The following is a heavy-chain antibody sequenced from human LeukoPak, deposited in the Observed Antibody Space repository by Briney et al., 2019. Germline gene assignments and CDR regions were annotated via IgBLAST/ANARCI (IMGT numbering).Heavy chain of an antibody. V-gene: IGHV4-4*07. CDR2: IYTSGST. Sequence: SETLSLTCTVSVGSISRYYWSWIREPVGKRLEWIGRIYTSGSTNYNPPLKSRVTMSVDTSKKQFSLKLSSVTAADTAVYYCARGNCSGGSCYSVVPHSPTWFVPWGQGTLVTVSS. CDR1: VGSISRYY. D-gene: IGHD2-15*01. J-gene: IGHJ5*02. CDR3: ARGNCSGGSCYSVVPHSPTWFVP.